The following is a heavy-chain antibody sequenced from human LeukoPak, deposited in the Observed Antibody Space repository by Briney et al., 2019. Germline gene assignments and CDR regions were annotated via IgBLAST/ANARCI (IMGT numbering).Heavy chain of an antibody. J-gene: IGHJ4*02. Sequence: GDLRLSCAAAGVPFHNYGLHWGRQAPDKGVEGGAFIRFDGSYKNYADSVKGRFTISRDNSKNTLYLQMHSLRVEDTAVYYCAIDFFRSEQLVGYWGQGTLVTVSS. CDR1: GVPFHNYG. V-gene: IGHV3-30*02. CDR2: IRFDGSYK. D-gene: IGHD6-6*01. CDR3: AIDFFRSEQLVGY.